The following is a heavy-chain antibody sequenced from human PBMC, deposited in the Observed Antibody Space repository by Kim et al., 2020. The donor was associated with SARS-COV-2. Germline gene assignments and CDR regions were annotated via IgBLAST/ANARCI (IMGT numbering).Heavy chain of an antibody. CDR1: GFTFSSYG. CDR3: ARDRSDCSGGSCYPLGMDV. CDR2: IWYDGSNK. V-gene: IGHV3-33*01. J-gene: IGHJ6*02. Sequence: GGSLRLSCAASGFTFSSYGMHWVRQAPGKGLEWVAVIWYDGSNKYYADSVKGRFTISRDNSKNTLYLQMNSLRAEDTAVYYCARDRSDCSGGSCYPLGMDVGGQGTTVTVSS. D-gene: IGHD2-15*01.